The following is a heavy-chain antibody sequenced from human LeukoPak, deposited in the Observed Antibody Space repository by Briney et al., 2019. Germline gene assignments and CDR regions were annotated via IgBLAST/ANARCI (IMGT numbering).Heavy chain of an antibody. Sequence: PSETLSLTCTVSVGSISSGGYYRSWTRQHPGNCLEWHGCLYYRWSTYDNPYLKSRLTISVDTSKKQFSLKLSSGTAADTAVYYCARVRERGYSYGYIFDYWGQGTLVTVSS. CDR1: VGSISSGGYY. J-gene: IGHJ4*02. CDR2: LYYRWST. D-gene: IGHD5-18*01. V-gene: IGHV4-31*03. CDR3: ARVRERGYSYGYIFDY.